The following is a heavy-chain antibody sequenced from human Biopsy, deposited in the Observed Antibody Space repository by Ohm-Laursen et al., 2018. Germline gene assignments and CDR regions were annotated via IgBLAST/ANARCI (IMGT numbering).Heavy chain of an antibody. D-gene: IGHD6-19*01. CDR1: SGSISSYY. J-gene: IGHJ4*02. Sequence: SETLSLTCTVSSGSISSYYWSWIRQPPGKGLEWIGYISYSGNTNYNPTLKSRVTMSVDTSKNQFSLKVYSVTAADTAIYYCATTTMDTSGWYGNYFDSWSQGALVTVSS. CDR2: ISYSGNT. CDR3: ATTTMDTSGWYGNYFDS. V-gene: IGHV4-59*08.